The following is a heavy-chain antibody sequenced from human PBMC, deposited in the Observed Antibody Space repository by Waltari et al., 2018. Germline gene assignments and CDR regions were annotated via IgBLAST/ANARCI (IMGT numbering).Heavy chain of an antibody. CDR2: IYHSGST. J-gene: IGHJ4*02. V-gene: IGHV4-38-2*01. Sequence: QVQLQESGPGLVKPSETLSLTCAVSGYSISSGYYWGWIRQPPGKGLEWIGSIYHSGSTYYNPSLKSRVTISVDTSKNQFSLKLSSVTAADTAVYYSARHKYSGYDFDYWGQGTLVTVSS. D-gene: IGHD5-12*01. CDR1: GYSISSGYY. CDR3: ARHKYSGYDFDY.